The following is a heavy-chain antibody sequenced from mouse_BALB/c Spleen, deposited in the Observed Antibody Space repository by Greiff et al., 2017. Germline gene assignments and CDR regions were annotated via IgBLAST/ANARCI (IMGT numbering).Heavy chain of an antibody. J-gene: IGHJ3*01. Sequence: VMLVESGPGLVAPSQSLSITCTVSGFSLTSYGVHWVRQPPGKGLEWLGVIWAGGSTNYNSALMSRLSISKDNSKSQVFLKMNSLQTDDTAMYYCAREELFAYWGQGTLVTVSA. CDR3: AREELFAY. V-gene: IGHV2-9*02. CDR2: IWAGGST. CDR1: GFSLTSYG.